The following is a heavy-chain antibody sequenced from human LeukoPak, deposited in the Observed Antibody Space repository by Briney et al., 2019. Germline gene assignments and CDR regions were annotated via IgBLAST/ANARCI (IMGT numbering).Heavy chain of an antibody. Sequence: SETLSLTCTVYGGSFSGYYWSWIRQPPGKGLEWIGEINHSGSTNYNPSHKSRVTISVDTSKNQFSPKLSSVTAADTAVYYCARGGPYYDYVWGSYRKGSFDYWGQGTLVTVSS. D-gene: IGHD3-16*02. J-gene: IGHJ4*02. V-gene: IGHV4-34*01. CDR2: INHSGST. CDR3: ARGGPYYDYVWGSYRKGSFDY. CDR1: GGSFSGYY.